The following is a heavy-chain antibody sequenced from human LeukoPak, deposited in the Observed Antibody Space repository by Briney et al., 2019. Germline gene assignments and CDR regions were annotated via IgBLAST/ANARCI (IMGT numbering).Heavy chain of an antibody. CDR1: GFSFSGFG. D-gene: IGHD2-21*01. V-gene: IGHV3-48*02. CDR2: IGGSGSAGGNF. Sequence: GGSLRLSCAASGFSFSGFGMNWVRQAPGKGLEWISYIGGSGSAGGNFYYAVSVKGRFTVSRDNAKDSLFLQMNSLQDADTAVYYCARAPTPYFTYYMDVWGKGTTVTVSS. J-gene: IGHJ6*03. CDR3: ARAPTPYFTYYMDV.